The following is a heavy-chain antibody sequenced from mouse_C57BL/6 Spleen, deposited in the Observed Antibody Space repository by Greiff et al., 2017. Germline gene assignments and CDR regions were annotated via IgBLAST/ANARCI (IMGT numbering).Heavy chain of an antibody. CDR1: GFTFSSYA. CDR3: ARSTNWAYYFDY. V-gene: IGHV5-4*01. D-gene: IGHD4-1*01. J-gene: IGHJ2*01. Sequence: EVQGVESGGGLVKPGGSLKLSCAASGFTFSSYAMSWVRQTPEKRLAWVATISDGGSYTYYPDNVKGRFTISRDNAKNNLYLQMSHLKSEDTAMYYCARSTNWAYYFDYWGQGTTLTVSS. CDR2: ISDGGSYT.